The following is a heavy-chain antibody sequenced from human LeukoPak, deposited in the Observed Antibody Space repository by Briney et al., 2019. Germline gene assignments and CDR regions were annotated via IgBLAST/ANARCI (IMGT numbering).Heavy chain of an antibody. CDR3: ARNPSHYYGMDV. D-gene: IGHD1-14*01. V-gene: IGHV3-30-3*01. Sequence: PGGSLRLSCAASGFTFRSYAIHWVRQAPGKGLEWVAFISWDGTIKYYADSVKGRFSISRDNSKNTLSLQMNSLRAEDTAVYYCARNPSHYYGMDVWGQGTTVTVSS. J-gene: IGHJ6*02. CDR2: ISWDGTIK. CDR1: GFTFRSYA.